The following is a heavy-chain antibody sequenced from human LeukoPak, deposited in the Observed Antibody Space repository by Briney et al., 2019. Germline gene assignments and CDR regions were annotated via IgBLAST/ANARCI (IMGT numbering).Heavy chain of an antibody. J-gene: IGHJ4*02. D-gene: IGHD4-17*01. CDR1: GFTFSSYE. CDR3: AGDRDYGDYADYFDY. CDR2: ISSSGSTI. Sequence: GGSLRLSCAASGFTFSSYEMNWVRQAPGKGLEWVSYISSSGSTIYYADSVKGRFTISRDNAKNSLYLQMNSLRAEDTAVYYCAGDRDYGDYADYFDYWGQGTLVTVSS. V-gene: IGHV3-48*03.